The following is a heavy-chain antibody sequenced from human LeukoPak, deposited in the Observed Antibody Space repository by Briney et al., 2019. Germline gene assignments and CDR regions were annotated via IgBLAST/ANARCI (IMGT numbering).Heavy chain of an antibody. D-gene: IGHD3-16*01. CDR2: IYYSGST. V-gene: IGHV4-59*08. CDR3: ARLGTGYFDY. Sequence: SETLSLTCTVSGGSISNYYWSWIRQPPGKGLEWIGYIYYSGSTNYNPSLKSRVTISVDTSKNQFSLKLSSVTAADTAVYYCARLGTGYFDYWGQGTLVTVSS. CDR1: GGSISNYY. J-gene: IGHJ4*02.